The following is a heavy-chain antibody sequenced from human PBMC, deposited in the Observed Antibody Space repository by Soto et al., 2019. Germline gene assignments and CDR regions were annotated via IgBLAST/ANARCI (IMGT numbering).Heavy chain of an antibody. D-gene: IGHD6-19*01. J-gene: IGHJ2*01. CDR1: GFTFSSYW. CDR3: AREELGQWLVTYWSFAL. CDR2: IKQDGSEK. Sequence: EVQLVESGGGLVQPGGSLRLSCAASGFTFSSYWMSWVRQAPGKGLEWVANIKQDGSEKYYVDSVKGRFTISRDNAKNSLYLQMNSLRAEDTAVYYCAREELGQWLVTYWSFALWGRGTLVTVSS. V-gene: IGHV3-7*05.